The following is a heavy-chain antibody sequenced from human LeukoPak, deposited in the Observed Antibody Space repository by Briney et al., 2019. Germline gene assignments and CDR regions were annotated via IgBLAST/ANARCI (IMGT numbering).Heavy chain of an antibody. Sequence: GGSLRLSCKASGFTFSNYAMNWVRQAPGKGLEWVSSITSVSSYKYYADSVKGRFTISRDNAKNSLFLQMNSLRAEDTAVYYCARGLPIDYWGQGTLVTVSS. CDR1: GFTFSNYA. CDR3: ARGLPIDY. J-gene: IGHJ4*02. V-gene: IGHV3-21*04. CDR2: ITSVSSYK.